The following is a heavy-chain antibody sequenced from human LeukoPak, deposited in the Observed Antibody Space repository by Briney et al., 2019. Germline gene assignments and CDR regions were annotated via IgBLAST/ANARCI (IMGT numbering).Heavy chain of an antibody. CDR1: GFTVINYA. Sequence: GGTLRLSCAASGFTVINYAMNWVRQAPGKGLEWVSTIRESSGDTYYEDSVKGRFTIYRDISKNTVYLQMNSLRVEDTAVYYCAKANYGDYGDYVAYWGQGTLVTVSS. CDR2: IRESSGDT. V-gene: IGHV3-23*01. J-gene: IGHJ4*02. D-gene: IGHD4-17*01. CDR3: AKANYGDYGDYVAY.